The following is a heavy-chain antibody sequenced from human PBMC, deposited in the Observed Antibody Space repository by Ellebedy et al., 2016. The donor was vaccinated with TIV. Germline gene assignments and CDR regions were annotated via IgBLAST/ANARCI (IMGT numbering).Heavy chain of an antibody. D-gene: IGHD4-11*01. Sequence: SETLSLXXAVYGGSFSGYYWSWIRQPPGKGLEWIGEINHSGSTNYNPSLQSRVIISADTSKNQFSLKLSSVTAADTAVYYCARDQGDSNYNYYYMDVWGKGTTVTVSS. CDR1: GGSFSGYY. V-gene: IGHV4-34*01. CDR3: ARDQGDSNYNYYYMDV. CDR2: INHSGST. J-gene: IGHJ6*03.